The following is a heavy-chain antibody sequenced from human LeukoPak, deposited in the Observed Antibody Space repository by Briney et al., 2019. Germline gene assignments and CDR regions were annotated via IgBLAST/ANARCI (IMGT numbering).Heavy chain of an antibody. J-gene: IGHJ6*02. CDR2: ISSSGSYI. Sequence: GSLRLSCAASGFTFSSYSMNWVRQAPGKGLEWVSSISSSGSYISYPDSVKGRFTISRDNAKNSLFLQMNSLRAEDTAVYYCARVGCRGGSCSSRGDYYYGMDVWGQGTTVTVSS. V-gene: IGHV3-21*01. D-gene: IGHD2-15*01. CDR1: GFTFSSYS. CDR3: ARVGCRGGSCSSRGDYYYGMDV.